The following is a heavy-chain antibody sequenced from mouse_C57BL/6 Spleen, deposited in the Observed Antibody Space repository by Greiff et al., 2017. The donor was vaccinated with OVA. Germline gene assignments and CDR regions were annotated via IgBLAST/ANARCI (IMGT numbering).Heavy chain of an antibody. CDR1: GFNIKDDY. D-gene: IGHD2-2*01. CDR2: IDPENGDT. V-gene: IGHV14-4*01. J-gene: IGHJ2*01. CDR3: TFMVDYFDY. Sequence: EVKLQESGAELVRPGASVKLSCTASGFNIKDDYMHWVKQRPEQGLEWIGWIDPENGDTEYASKFQGKATITADTSSNTAYLQLSSLTSEDTAVYYCTFMVDYFDYWGQGTTLTVSS.